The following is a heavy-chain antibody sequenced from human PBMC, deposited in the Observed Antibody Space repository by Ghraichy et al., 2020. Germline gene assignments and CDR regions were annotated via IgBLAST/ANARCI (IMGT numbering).Heavy chain of an antibody. V-gene: IGHV3-9*01. J-gene: IGHJ4*02. CDR1: GFTFDDYA. CDR2: ISWNSGSI. D-gene: IGHD6-13*01. Sequence: GGSLRLSCAASGFTFDDYAMHWVRQAPGKGLEWVSGISWNSGSIGYADSVKGRFTISRDNAKNSLYLQMNSLRAEDTALYYCAKDIAAAGTMGIADYWGQGTLVTVSS. CDR3: AKDIAAAGTMGIADY.